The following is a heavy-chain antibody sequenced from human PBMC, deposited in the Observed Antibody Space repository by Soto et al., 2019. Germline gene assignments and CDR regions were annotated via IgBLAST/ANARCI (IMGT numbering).Heavy chain of an antibody. V-gene: IGHV4-39*01. CDR1: GFSISSSSYY. D-gene: IGHD3-22*01. J-gene: IGHJ6*02. CDR3: ARRHYYDSSGFEGGGMDV. CDR2: IYYSGST. Sequence: SETLSLTCTVSGFSISSSSYYWGWIRQPPGKGLEWIGSIYYSGSTYYNPSLKSRVTISVDTSKNQFSLKLSSVTAADTAVYYCARRHYYDSSGFEGGGMDVWGQGTTVTVSS.